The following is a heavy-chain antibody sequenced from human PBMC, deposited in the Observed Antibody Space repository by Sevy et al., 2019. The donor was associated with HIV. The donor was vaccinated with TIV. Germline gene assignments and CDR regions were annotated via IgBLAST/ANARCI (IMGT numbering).Heavy chain of an antibody. V-gene: IGHV3-7*01. J-gene: IGHJ5*02. CDR2: INQDGGDN. CDR3: VRDITFGELGNWFDP. CDR1: GFTFSGYW. D-gene: IGHD3-10*01. Sequence: GESLKISCVASGFTFSGYWISWVRQAPGKGVEWVANINQDGGDNYYVDSVKGGLTISRDNVKISLYLQMNSLRAEDTALYCCVRDITFGELGNWFDPWGQGTLVTVSS.